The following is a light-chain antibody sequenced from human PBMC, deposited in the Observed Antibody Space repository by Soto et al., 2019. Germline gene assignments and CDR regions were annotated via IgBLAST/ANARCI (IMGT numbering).Light chain of an antibody. CDR3: QQYGRSPYS. V-gene: IGKV3-20*01. J-gene: IGKJ2*01. CDR1: QSVSSNY. Sequence: EIVLTQSPGTLSLSLGERVTLSCRASQSVSSNYLAWYQQKPGQAPRLLIYGVSSRATGIPDRFTGSGSGRDFALTISRLEHEDCAVYYCQQYGRSPYSFGQGTKLEI. CDR2: GVS.